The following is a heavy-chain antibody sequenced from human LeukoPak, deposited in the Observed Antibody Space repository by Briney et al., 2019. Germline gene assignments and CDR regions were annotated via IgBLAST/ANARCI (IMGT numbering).Heavy chain of an antibody. CDR2: ISRSATTI. V-gene: IGHV3-48*03. Sequence: GGSLRLSCAASGFTFSSYEMNWVRQAPGKGLEWVSSISRSATTIYYADSVKGRFTISRDNAKNSLYLQMNSLRAEDTAVCFCARVGALSSSWLLYWGQGTLVTVSS. J-gene: IGHJ4*02. CDR3: ARVGALSSSWLLY. D-gene: IGHD6-13*01. CDR1: GFTFSSYE.